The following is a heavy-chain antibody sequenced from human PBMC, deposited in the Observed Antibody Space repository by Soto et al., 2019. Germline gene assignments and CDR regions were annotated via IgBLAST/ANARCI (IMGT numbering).Heavy chain of an antibody. CDR2: IYHSGST. CDR3: ARAIPPGRYYDSSGYHDY. D-gene: IGHD3-22*01. J-gene: IGHJ4*02. CDR1: GGSISSGGYY. V-gene: IGHV4-31*03. Sequence: QVQLQESGPGLVKPSQTLSLTCTVSGGSISSGGYYWSWIRQHPGKGLEWIGYIYHSGSTYYNPSLKSRVTISVDRSKNQFSLKLSSVTAADTAVYYCARAIPPGRYYDSSGYHDYWGQGTLVTVSS.